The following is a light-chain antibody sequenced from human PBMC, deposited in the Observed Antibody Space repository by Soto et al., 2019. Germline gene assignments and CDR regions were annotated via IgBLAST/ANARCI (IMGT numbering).Light chain of an antibody. CDR1: SGHSSYA. J-gene: IGLJ2*01. Sequence: QPVLTQSPSASASLGASVKLTCTLSSGHSSYAIAWHQQQPEKGPRYLMKLNSDGSHSKGDGIPDRFSGSSSGAERYLTFSSLQSEDEADYYCQTWGTGSVVFGGGNKLTVL. CDR2: LNSDGSH. V-gene: IGLV4-69*01. CDR3: QTWGTGSVV.